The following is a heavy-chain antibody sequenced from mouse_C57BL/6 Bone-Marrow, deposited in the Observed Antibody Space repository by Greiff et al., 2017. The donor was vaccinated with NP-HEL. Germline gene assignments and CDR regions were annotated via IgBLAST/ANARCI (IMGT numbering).Heavy chain of an antibody. V-gene: IGHV1-18*01. D-gene: IGHD1-1*01. J-gene: IGHJ1*03. CDR3: ARDYGSSEGWYFDV. Sequence: EVKLQQSGPELVKPGASVKIPCKASGYTFTDYNMDWVKQSHGKSLEWIGDINPNNGGTIYNQKFKGKATLTVDKSSSTAYMELRSLTSEDTAVYYCARDYGSSEGWYFDVWGTGTTVTVSS. CDR1: GYTFTDYN. CDR2: INPNNGGT.